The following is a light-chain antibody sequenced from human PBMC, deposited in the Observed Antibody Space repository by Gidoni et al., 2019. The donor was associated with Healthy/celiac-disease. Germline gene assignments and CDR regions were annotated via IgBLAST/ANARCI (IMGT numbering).Light chain of an antibody. CDR2: KDS. Sequence: SYELTQPPSVSVSPGQTARITCSGDALPKQYAYGYQQKPGQAPVLVIYKDSESPAGIPERFSGSSSGTTVTLTISGVQAEDEADYYCQSSDSSCTYVVFGGGTKLTVL. CDR3: QSSDSSCTYVV. J-gene: IGLJ2*01. CDR1: ALPKQY. V-gene: IGLV3-25*02.